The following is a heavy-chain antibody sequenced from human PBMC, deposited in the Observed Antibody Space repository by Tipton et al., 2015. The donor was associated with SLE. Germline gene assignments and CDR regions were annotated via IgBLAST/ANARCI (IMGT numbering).Heavy chain of an antibody. CDR1: GYTFSTYG. CDR3: ARGMDWNYGYYFDY. D-gene: IGHD1-7*01. CDR2: IDPKDGDT. V-gene: IGHV1-2*02. Sequence: QLVQSGAEVKKPGASVKVSCTASGYTFSTYGINWVRQAPGQGLEWMGWIDPKDGDTDFAQKFQGSVAMTRDTSINTAYMELTGLTSDDTAVYYCARGMDWNYGYYFDYWGQGTLVTVSP. J-gene: IGHJ4*02.